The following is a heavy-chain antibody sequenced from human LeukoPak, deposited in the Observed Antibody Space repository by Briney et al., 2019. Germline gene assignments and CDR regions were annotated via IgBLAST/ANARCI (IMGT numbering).Heavy chain of an antibody. CDR2: INQDGSEK. J-gene: IGHJ4*02. CDR1: GFIFSNYW. Sequence: GGSLRLSCAASGFIFSNYWMSWVRQAPGKGLEWVANINQDGSEKYYVDSLKGRFTISRDNVKNSLYLQMNSLRAEDTAVYYCARMWIQLWPFDYWGQGTLVTVSS. V-gene: IGHV3-7*03. D-gene: IGHD5-18*01. CDR3: ARMWIQLWPFDY.